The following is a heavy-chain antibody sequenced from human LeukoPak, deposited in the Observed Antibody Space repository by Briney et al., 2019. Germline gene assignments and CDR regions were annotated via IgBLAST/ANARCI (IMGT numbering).Heavy chain of an antibody. CDR2: IYHSGTT. J-gene: IGHJ4*02. V-gene: IGHV4-34*01. D-gene: IGHD6-19*01. CDR3: ARVPGGSSGWYADY. CDR1: GGSFSGYY. Sequence: SETLSLTCAVYGGSFSGYYWSWIRQPPGKGLEWIGEIYHSGTTNYNPSLKSRVTISVDKSKKQFSLKLSSVTAADTAVYYCARVPGGSSGWYADYWGQGTLVTVSS.